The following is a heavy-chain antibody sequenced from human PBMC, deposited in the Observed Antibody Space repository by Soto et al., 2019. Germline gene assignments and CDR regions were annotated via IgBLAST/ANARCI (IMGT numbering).Heavy chain of an antibody. V-gene: IGHV1-69*18. CDR1: GGTFSTYG. CDR3: ARDGRSSSYEF. D-gene: IGHD6-13*01. Sequence: QVQLVQSGAEVKKPGSSVKVSCKSSGGTFSTYGINWVRQAPGQGLEWMGMIIPNFGTPTYAQKFRGRVSITADESPSTAYMELSSLTSDDTAFYYCARDGRSSSYEFWGQGTRVTVSS. J-gene: IGHJ1*01. CDR2: IIPNFGTP.